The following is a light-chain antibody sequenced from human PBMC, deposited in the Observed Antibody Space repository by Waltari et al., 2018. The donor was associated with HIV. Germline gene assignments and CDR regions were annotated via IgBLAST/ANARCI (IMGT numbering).Light chain of an antibody. V-gene: IGKV1-39*01. J-gene: IGKJ3*01. CDR1: QTVTNK. Sequence: DTQMTQSPSPLSASVGDSVSITCRASQTVTNKVNWYQQKPGKAPQVLIYDASTLQSGVPSRFRGGGSGTDFTLTITSLQPDDFATYFCQQSYSSPLTFGPGTKVDIK. CDR3: QQSYSSPLT. CDR2: DAS.